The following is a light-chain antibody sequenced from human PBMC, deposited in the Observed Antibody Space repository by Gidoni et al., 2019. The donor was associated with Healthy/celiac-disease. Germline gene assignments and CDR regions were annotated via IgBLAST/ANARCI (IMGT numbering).Light chain of an antibody. CDR2: LGS. V-gene: IGKV2-28*01. CDR1: QSLLHSNGYNY. CDR3: RQALQSWT. J-gene: IGKJ1*01. Sequence: DIVMTQSPPSLPVTPGEPASISCRSSQSLLHSNGYNYLDWYLQKPGQSPQLLIYLGSNRASAVPDRFSGSGSGTDFTLRISRVEAEDVGVYYCRQALQSWTFGQGTKVEIK.